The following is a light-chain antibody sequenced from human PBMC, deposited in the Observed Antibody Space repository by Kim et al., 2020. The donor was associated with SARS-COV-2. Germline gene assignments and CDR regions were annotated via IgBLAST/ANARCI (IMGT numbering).Light chain of an antibody. CDR1: QSISSH. V-gene: IGKV1-39*01. CDR3: QQSYITPFT. CDR2: AAS. Sequence: DIQMTQSPSSLSASVGDRVTITCRTTQSISSHLNWYQQKPGRAPKLLISAASTLQGGVPSRFSGSGSETDFTLTISILQPDDFATYFCQQSYITPFTFGPGTKVDIK. J-gene: IGKJ3*01.